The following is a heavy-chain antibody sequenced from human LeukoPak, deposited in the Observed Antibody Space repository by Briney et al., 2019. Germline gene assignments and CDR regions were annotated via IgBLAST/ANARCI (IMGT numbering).Heavy chain of an antibody. J-gene: IGHJ4*02. CDR2: IYYSGST. CDR3: ARGYSGSYSYFDH. V-gene: IGHV4-59*01. CDR1: GGSISSYY. Sequence: SETLSLTCTVSGGSISSYYWSWVRQPPGKGLEWIGDIYYSGSTNYNPSLKSRVTISVDTSKNQFFLILKSVTAADTAVYYCARGYSGSYSYFDHWGQGTLVTVSS. D-gene: IGHD1-26*01.